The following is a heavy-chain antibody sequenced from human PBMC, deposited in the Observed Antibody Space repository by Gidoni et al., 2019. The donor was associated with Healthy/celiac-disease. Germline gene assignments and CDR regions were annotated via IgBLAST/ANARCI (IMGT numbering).Heavy chain of an antibody. CDR3: FRPSRPFYYFDY. J-gene: IGHJ4*02. Sequence: EVQLVESGGGLVQPGGSLRLSCAASGFTFSSYWMSWVRQAPGKGLEWVANIKQDGSEKYYVDSVKGRFTISRDNAEDTAVYYCARVINYYDSSGFSFRPSRPFYYFDYWGQGTLVTVSS. D-gene: IGHD3-22*01. CDR1: GFTFSSYW. V-gene: IGHV3-7*01. CDR2: IKQDGSEK.